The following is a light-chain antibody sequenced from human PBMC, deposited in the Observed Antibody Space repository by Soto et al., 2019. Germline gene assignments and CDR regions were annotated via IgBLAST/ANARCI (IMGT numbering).Light chain of an antibody. CDR2: DVS. V-gene: IGLV2-14*01. J-gene: IGLJ1*01. Sequence: QSALTQPASVSGSPGQSITISCTGTSTDVGRYNYVSWYQQHPGKAPKLMVYDVSNRPSWVSNRFSGSKSGITASLTISGLQAEDVADYYCTTYTSDSTYVFGTATK. CDR1: STDVGRYNY. CDR3: TTYTSDSTYV.